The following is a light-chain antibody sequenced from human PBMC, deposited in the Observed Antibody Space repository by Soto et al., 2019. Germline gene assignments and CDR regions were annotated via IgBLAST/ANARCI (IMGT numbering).Light chain of an antibody. J-gene: IGKJ2*01. CDR1: QSVSSSY. CDR2: DAS. Sequence: EIVLTQSPATLSLSPGERATLSCGASQSVSSSYLAWYQQKPCLAPRLLIYDASSKATGIPDRVSGSGSGTDFTLTISRLEPEDFAVYYCQHYGSSPYTFGQGTKLEIK. CDR3: QHYGSSPYT. V-gene: IGKV3D-20*01.